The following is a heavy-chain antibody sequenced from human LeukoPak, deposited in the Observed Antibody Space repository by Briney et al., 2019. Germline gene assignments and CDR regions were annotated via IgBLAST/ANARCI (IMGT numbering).Heavy chain of an antibody. Sequence: GGSLRLSCVASGFTFSYYSMNWVRQAPGKGLEWVSYINSISGEIWYADSVKGRFTISRDDAKNSLYLQVSSLRAEDTAVYYCARPTIAAAGNFEYWGQGTLVTVSS. CDR3: ARPTIAAAGNFEY. J-gene: IGHJ4*02. CDR2: INSISGEI. V-gene: IGHV3-48*01. CDR1: GFTFSYYS. D-gene: IGHD6-13*01.